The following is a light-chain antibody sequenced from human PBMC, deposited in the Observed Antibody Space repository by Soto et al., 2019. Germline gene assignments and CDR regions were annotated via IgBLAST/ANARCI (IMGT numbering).Light chain of an antibody. CDR3: SSYTSSTTYV. V-gene: IGLV2-14*01. J-gene: IGLJ1*01. CDR2: DVS. CDR1: SSDVGGYKY. Sequence: QSALTQPASVSGSPGQSITISCTGTSSDVGGYKYVSWYQHHPGKGPKLMLYDVSNRPSGVSNRFSGSKSGNTASLTKSGLQAEDEADYYCSSYTSSTTYVFGTGTQLTVL.